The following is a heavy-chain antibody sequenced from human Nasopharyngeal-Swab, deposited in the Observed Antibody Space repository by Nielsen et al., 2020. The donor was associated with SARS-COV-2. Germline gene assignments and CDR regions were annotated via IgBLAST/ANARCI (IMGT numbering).Heavy chain of an antibody. CDR1: GFTFSSSA. V-gene: IGHV3-30-3*01. J-gene: IGHJ4*02. CDR3: ASPPLDSSGYYYGFHY. CDR2: ISYDGSNK. D-gene: IGHD3-22*01. Sequence: GESLKISCAASGFTFSSSAMHWVRQAPGKGLEWVAVISYDGSNKYFADSVKGRFTISRDNSKSTLYLQMNSLRAEDTAVYYCASPPLDSSGYYYGFHYWGRGTLVTVSS.